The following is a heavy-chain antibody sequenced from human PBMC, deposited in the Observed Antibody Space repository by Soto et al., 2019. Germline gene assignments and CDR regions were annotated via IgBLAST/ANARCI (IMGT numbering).Heavy chain of an antibody. CDR1: GFICSSYD. J-gene: IGHJ3*02. CDR2: ILVDGRT. CDR3: AKATATGGGAFDI. D-gene: IGHD2-8*02. Sequence: PGGSLRLSCAASGFICSSYDMSWVRQAPGKGLEWVSPILVDGRTLYVDYVKGRFTLSRDSSQNTVYLQMNSLTAGDTALYYCAKATATGGGAFDICGQGTLVTVSS. V-gene: IGHV3-23*01.